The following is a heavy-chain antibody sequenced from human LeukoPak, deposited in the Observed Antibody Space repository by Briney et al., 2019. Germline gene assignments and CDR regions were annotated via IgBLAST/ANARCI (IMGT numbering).Heavy chain of an antibody. CDR2: INSNSGGV. V-gene: IGHV1-2*02. J-gene: IGHJ3*02. CDR1: GYTLTGYY. CDR3: ARYLAAPYDAFDI. D-gene: IGHD2-15*01. Sequence: ASVKVSCKASGYTLTGYYMHWVRQAPGQGLEWMGWINSNSGGVHYAQNFQGRVTMTRDTSISTAYMDLTRLRYDDTAVYFCARYLAAPYDAFDIWGQGTMVTVSS.